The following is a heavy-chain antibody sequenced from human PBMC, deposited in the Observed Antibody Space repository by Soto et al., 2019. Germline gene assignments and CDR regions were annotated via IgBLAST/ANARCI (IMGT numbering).Heavy chain of an antibody. CDR2: IKEDGSEK. D-gene: IGHD1-26*01. CDR1: GFTFSSYW. V-gene: IGHV3-7*05. Sequence: EVQLVESGGGLVQPGGSLRLSCTASGFTFSSYWMNWVRQAPGKGLEWVGNIKEDGSEKFYVDSVKGRFTISRDNAKNSLYLDMNGLRVEDTAIYFCARDFGGPWGQGTLFTVSS. CDR3: ARDFGGP. J-gene: IGHJ5*02.